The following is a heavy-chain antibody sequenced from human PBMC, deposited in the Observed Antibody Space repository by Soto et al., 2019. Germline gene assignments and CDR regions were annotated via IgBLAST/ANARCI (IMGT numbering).Heavy chain of an antibody. V-gene: IGHV1-69*13. CDR3: ARTRQLVMLRLTHYYSHGMDV. J-gene: IGHJ6*02. CDR2: IIPIFGTA. Sequence: GASVKXSCEASGGTFSSCASSWVRQAPGQGLEWMGGIIPIFGTANYAQKFQGRVTITADESTSTAYMELSSLRSEDTAVYYCARTRQLVMLRLTHYYSHGMDVWGQRTTVPV. CDR1: GGTFSSCA. D-gene: IGHD6-13*01.